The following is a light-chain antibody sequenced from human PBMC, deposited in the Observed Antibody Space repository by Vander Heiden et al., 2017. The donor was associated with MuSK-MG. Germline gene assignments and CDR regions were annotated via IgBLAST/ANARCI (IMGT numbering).Light chain of an antibody. V-gene: IGKV1-5*01. Sequence: DIQMTQSPSTLPASVGDRVTITCRASQSISYWLAWFQQKPGKAPNLLIYDASTLESGVPSRFSGSGSGTEFTLTISSLQPDDFATYYCQQDDFYGWSFGQGTQVXIK. CDR2: DAS. J-gene: IGKJ1*01. CDR3: QQDDFYGWS. CDR1: QSISYW.